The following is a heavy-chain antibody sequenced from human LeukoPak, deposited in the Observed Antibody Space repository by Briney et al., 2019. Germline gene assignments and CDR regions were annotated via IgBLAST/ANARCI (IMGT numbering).Heavy chain of an antibody. D-gene: IGHD5-24*01. CDR1: GFTFSVAA. CDR3: AKDIQLST. J-gene: IGHJ3*01. CDR2: IGPSGEST. V-gene: IGHV3-23*01. Sequence: GGSLRLSCAASGFTFSVAAMTWVRQAPGKGLEWVSLIGPSGESTYYADSVKGRFTISRDNSKNTLSLQMNSLRVEDTAMYFCAKDIQLSTWGLGTMVTVSS.